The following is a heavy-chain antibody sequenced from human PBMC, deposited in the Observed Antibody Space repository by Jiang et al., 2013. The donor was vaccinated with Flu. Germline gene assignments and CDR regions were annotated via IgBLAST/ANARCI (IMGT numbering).Heavy chain of an antibody. Sequence: CAASGFTFSSYWMSWVRQAPGKGLEWVANIKQDGSEKYYVDSVKGRFTISRDNAKNSLYLQMNSLRAEDTAVYYCARVIVVVPAALDYFDYWGQGTLVTVSS. J-gene: IGHJ4*02. D-gene: IGHD2-2*01. CDR2: IKQDGSEK. CDR1: GFTFSSYW. V-gene: IGHV3-7*01. CDR3: ARVIVVVPAALDYFDY.